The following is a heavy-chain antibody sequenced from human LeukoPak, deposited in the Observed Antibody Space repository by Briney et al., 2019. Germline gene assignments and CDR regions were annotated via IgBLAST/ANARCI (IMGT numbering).Heavy chain of an antibody. D-gene: IGHD3-3*01. CDR1: GFTFDDYG. CDR3: ARGKAIFGVVVDAFDI. J-gene: IGHJ3*02. Sequence: GGSLRLSCAASGFTFDDYGMSWVRQAPGKGLECVSGINWNGGSTGYADPVKGRFPISRDNAKNSLYLQMNSLRAEDTALYYCARGKAIFGVVVDAFDIWGQGTMDTVSS. V-gene: IGHV3-20*04. CDR2: INWNGGST.